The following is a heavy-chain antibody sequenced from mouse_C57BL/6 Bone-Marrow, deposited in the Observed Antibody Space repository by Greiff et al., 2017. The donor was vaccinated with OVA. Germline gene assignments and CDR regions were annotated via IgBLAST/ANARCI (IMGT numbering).Heavy chain of an antibody. CDR1: GYTFTSYW. D-gene: IGHD2-5*01. J-gene: IGHJ3*01. Sequence: QVQLKQPGAELVMPGASVKLSCKASGYTFTSYWMHWVKQRPGQGLEWIGEIDPSDSYTNYNQKFKGKSTLTVDKSSSTAYMQLSSLTSEDSAVYYCARHECPYYSNSWFAYWGQGTLVTVSA. CDR3: ARHECPYYSNSWFAY. CDR2: IDPSDSYT. V-gene: IGHV1-69*01.